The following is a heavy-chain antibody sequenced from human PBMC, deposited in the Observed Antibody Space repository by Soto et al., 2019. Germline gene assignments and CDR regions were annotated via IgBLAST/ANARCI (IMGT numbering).Heavy chain of an antibody. CDR2: IYYSGST. Sequence: SETLSLTCTVSGGSISSYYWSWIRQPPGKGLEWIGYIYYSGSTNYNPSLKSRVTISVDTSKNQFSLKLSSVTAADTAVYYCARYSSSWYTFDYWGQGTLVTVSS. D-gene: IGHD6-13*01. CDR1: GGSISSYY. CDR3: ARYSSSWYTFDY. J-gene: IGHJ4*02. V-gene: IGHV4-59*01.